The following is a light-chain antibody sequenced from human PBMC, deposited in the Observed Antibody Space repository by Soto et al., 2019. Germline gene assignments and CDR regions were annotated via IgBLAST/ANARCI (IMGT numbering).Light chain of an antibody. CDR3: SSYTSSSTRV. V-gene: IGLV2-14*01. J-gene: IGLJ3*02. CDR2: DVS. CDR1: SSDVGRYNY. Sequence: QSALTQPASVSGSPGQSIAISCTGTSSDVGRYNYVSWYQQHPGTAPKLMIYDVSNRPSGVSDRFSGSKSGNTASLTISGLQAEDEADYYCSSYTSSSTRVFGGGTKVTVL.